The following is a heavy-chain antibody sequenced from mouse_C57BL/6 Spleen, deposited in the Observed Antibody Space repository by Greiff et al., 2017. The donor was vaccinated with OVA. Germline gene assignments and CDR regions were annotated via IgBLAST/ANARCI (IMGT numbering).Heavy chain of an antibody. CDR2: IHPSDSDT. Sequence: VQLQQPGAELVKPGASVKVSCKASGYTFTSYWMHWVKQRPDQGLAWIGRIHPSDSDTNYNQKFKGKVTLTVDTSSSTAYMQLSSLTSEDSAVYYCAISNLVYYDSWFAYWGQGTLVTVSA. D-gene: IGHD2-4*01. CDR3: AISNLVYYDSWFAY. J-gene: IGHJ3*01. V-gene: IGHV1-74*01. CDR1: GYTFTSYW.